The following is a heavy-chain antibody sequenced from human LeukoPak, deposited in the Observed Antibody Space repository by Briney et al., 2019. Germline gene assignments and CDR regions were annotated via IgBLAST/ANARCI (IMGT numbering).Heavy chain of an antibody. CDR3: ARRGGSGRAFDY. J-gene: IGHJ4*02. V-gene: IGHV4-39*01. CDR2: SYYTGST. Sequence: SETLSLTCSVSGASISGGTYYWGWIRQPPGKGLEWIGSSYYTGSTYDNPSLKSRVTISVDTSKNQFSLKLSSVTAADTAVYYCARRGGSGRAFDYWGQGTLVTVSS. CDR1: GASISGGTYY. D-gene: IGHD1-26*01.